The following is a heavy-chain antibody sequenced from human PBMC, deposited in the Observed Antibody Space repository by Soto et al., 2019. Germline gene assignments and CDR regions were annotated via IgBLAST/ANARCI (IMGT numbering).Heavy chain of an antibody. CDR3: ARQGVWGSSGRYYMDG. CDR2: IYPGDSDT. J-gene: IGHJ6*03. CDR1: GYSFPNYW. D-gene: IGHD6-6*01. V-gene: IGHV5-51*01. Sequence: SGESLKISCQGSGYSFPNYWIAWVRQMPGKGLEWMGIIYPGDSDTRYSPSFQGQVTISVDKSISTAYLQWNSLRASDTAMYYCARQGVWGSSGRYYMDGWGKGTTVTGSS.